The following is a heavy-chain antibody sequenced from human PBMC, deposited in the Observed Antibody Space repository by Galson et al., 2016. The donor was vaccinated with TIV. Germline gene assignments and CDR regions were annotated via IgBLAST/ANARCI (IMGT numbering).Heavy chain of an antibody. CDR3: ARTHDIALTPFDI. CDR1: GFNFNNYW. V-gene: IGHV3-74*01. Sequence: SLRLSCAASGFNFNNYWMHWVRQAPGMGLVWVSRINSDGSTISYVDSVTGRFTISRDNAKNTLFLQMNILRAEDTAVYYCARTHDIALTPFDIWGQGTMVAVSS. CDR2: INSDGSTI. J-gene: IGHJ3*02. D-gene: IGHD5-12*01.